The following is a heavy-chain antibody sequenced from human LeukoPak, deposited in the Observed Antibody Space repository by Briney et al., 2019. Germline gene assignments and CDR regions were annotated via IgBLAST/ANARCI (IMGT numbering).Heavy chain of an antibody. CDR1: GFTFSDFG. CDR2: ISGSGGET. CDR3: AKNRGDLLSSRVGCDY. Sequence: GGSLRLSCAASGFTFSDFGMTWVRQAPGKGLEWVSGISGSGGETYYADSVKGRFTISRDNPKSTLYLQMNTLGAEDTAIYYCAKNRGDLLSSRVGCDYWGQGALVTVSS. J-gene: IGHJ4*02. D-gene: IGHD3-16*01. V-gene: IGHV3-23*01.